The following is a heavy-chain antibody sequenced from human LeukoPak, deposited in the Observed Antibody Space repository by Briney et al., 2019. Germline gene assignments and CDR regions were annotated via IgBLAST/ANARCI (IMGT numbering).Heavy chain of an antibody. CDR3: AVGTDISFRGLVPTHLDV. D-gene: IGHD3-9*01. J-gene: IGHJ6*04. V-gene: IGHV1-69*05. CDR1: VGTFSSYA. Sequence: SVKVSCKASVGTFSSYAISWVRQAPGQGLEWMGAIIPMFGTTNYPQLFKGRVAISTAESTTTVYMVLSSLRSEDTAVYYCAVGTDISFRGLVPTHLDVWGTGTTVTVSS. CDR2: IIPMFGTT.